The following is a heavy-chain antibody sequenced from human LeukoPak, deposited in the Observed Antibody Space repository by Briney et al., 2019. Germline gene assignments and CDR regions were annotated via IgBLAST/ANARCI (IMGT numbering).Heavy chain of an antibody. Sequence: GGSLRLSCRASVFAFRNAWMNWVRQAPGKGLEWVGRIKTKTHGGTTDYAAPVKGRFTISRDDSEKTLYLQMNSLRAEDTAVYYCARDEFGEFPIDYWGQGTLVTVSS. J-gene: IGHJ4*02. CDR3: ARDEFGEFPIDY. V-gene: IGHV3-15*01. D-gene: IGHD3-10*01. CDR2: IKTKTHGGTT. CDR1: VFAFRNAW.